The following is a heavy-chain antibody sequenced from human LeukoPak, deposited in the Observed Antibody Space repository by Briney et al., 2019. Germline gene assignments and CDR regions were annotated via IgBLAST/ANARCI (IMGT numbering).Heavy chain of an antibody. D-gene: IGHD3-10*01. CDR3: ARRPKYYYGSGSYFANWFDP. Sequence: SETLSLTCAVNGGSFSGYYWTWIRQPPGKGLEWIGEINHSGSTNYNPSLKSRVTISVDTSKNQFSLKLSSVTAADTAVYYCARRPKYYYGSGSYFANWFDPWGQGTLATVSS. CDR1: GGSFSGYY. CDR2: INHSGST. V-gene: IGHV4-34*01. J-gene: IGHJ5*02.